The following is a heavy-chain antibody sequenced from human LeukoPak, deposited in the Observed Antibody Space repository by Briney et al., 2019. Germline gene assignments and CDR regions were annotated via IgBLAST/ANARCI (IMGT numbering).Heavy chain of an antibody. CDR2: IRSKANSYAT. V-gene: IGHV3-73*01. Sequence: GGSLRPSCAVSGFTFSGSAMHWVRQASGKGLEWVGRIRSKANSYATAYAASVKGRFTISRDDSKNTAYLQMNSLKTEDTAVYYCTRQGYGDYDGYWGQGTLVTVSS. D-gene: IGHD4-17*01. CDR3: TRQGYGDYDGY. J-gene: IGHJ4*02. CDR1: GFTFSGSA.